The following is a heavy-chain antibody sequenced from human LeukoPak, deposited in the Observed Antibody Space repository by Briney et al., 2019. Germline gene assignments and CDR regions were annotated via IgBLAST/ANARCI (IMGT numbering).Heavy chain of an antibody. Sequence: GGSLRLSCAASGFTFSSYWMHWVRQAPGKGLVWVSHINTDGSTTGYADSVKGRFTISRDNAKNSLYLQMNSLRAEDTALYYCARELGSYEGGYYGMDVWGQGTTVTVSS. CDR3: ARELGSYEGGYYGMDV. J-gene: IGHJ6*02. V-gene: IGHV3-74*01. CDR1: GFTFSSYW. D-gene: IGHD1-26*01. CDR2: INTDGSTT.